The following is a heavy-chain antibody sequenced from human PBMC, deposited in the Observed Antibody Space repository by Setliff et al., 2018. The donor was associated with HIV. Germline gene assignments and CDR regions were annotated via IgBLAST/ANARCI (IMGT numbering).Heavy chain of an antibody. V-gene: IGHV4-39*02. CDR1: GVSISSSRFY. Sequence: SETLSLTCSVSGVSISSSRFYWAWIRQSPGKGLEWIGSVFSTGRLYYNPSLRGRITISIDASENHFTLRLTSVTAEDTALYFCARSFGNSWSGDRPHNYFDPWGQGTLVTVSS. CDR2: VFSTGRL. J-gene: IGHJ5*02. CDR3: ARSFGNSWSGDRPHNYFDP. D-gene: IGHD4-4*01.